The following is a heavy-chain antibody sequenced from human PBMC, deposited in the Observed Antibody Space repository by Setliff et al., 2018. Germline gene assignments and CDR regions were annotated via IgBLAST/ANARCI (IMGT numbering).Heavy chain of an antibody. V-gene: IGHV3-21*01. CDR2: ISGNSYYI. Sequence: SLRLSCAAFGFNFNTHTLSWVRQAPGKGLEWVSAISGNSYYINYVDSVKGRFTVSRDNDRNSVSLQMNSLRAEDTGVYYCVAGRMWLPVGDYWGQGALVTVSS. CDR3: VAGRMWLPVGDY. J-gene: IGHJ4*02. D-gene: IGHD6-19*01. CDR1: GFNFNTHT.